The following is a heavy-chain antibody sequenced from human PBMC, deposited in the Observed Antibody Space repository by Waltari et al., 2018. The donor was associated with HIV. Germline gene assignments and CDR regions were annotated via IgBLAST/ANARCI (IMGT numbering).Heavy chain of an antibody. Sequence: EVQLVESGGDLVQPGGSLRLTCAASGFPFNRFWMHWVSHAPGKGLVWVSRINKDGSSTSYADSVKGRFTISRDNAKNTVYLQMNSLRAEDTAVYYCASLSYGSGDRDFDYWGQGTLVTVSS. CDR3: ASLSYGSGDRDFDY. CDR1: GFPFNRFW. V-gene: IGHV3-74*01. D-gene: IGHD3-10*01. CDR2: INKDGSST. J-gene: IGHJ4*02.